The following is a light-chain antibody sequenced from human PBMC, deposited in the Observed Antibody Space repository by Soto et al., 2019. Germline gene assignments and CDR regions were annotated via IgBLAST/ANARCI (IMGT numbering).Light chain of an antibody. J-gene: IGKJ4*01. CDR2: ATS. V-gene: IGKV3-15*01. CDR3: QQYGDWPLT. CDR1: QSVGNN. Sequence: EIVVTQSPATLSVSPGERATLSCRASQSVGNNFAWYQQKPGQAPRLLIFATSTRATGVPARFSGSGSGTAFTLPIGSLQSEDFAVYYCQQYGDWPLTFGGGAKVEIE.